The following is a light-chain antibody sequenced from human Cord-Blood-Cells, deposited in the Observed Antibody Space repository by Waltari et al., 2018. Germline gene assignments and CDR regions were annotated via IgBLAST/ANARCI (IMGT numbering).Light chain of an antibody. J-gene: IGLJ3*02. V-gene: IGLV2-23*01. CDR2: EGS. CDR1: SRDVGRYNL. CDR3: CSYAGSSTWV. Sequence: QSAMTQPAPVSGSPGQPITIPCTGTSRDVGRYNLVPWYQQQPGKSPKLMIYEGSKRPSGVSNRFSGSKSGNTASLTISGLQAEDEADYYCCSYAGSSTWVFGGGTKLTVL.